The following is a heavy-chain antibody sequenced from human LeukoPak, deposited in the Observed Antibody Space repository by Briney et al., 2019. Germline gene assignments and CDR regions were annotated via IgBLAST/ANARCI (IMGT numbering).Heavy chain of an antibody. Sequence: ASVKVSCKASGYTFTSSGISWVRQAPGQGLEWMGWISAYNGNTNYAQKLQGRVTMTTDTSTSTAYMELRSLRSDDTAVYYCARDRTTPVRGVIIPDYWGQGTLVTVSS. V-gene: IGHV1-18*01. D-gene: IGHD3-10*01. J-gene: IGHJ4*02. CDR2: ISAYNGNT. CDR1: GYTFTSSG. CDR3: ARDRTTPVRGVIIPDY.